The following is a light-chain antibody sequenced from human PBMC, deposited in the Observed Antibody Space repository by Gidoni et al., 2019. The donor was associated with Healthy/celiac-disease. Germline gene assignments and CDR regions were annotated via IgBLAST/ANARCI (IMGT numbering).Light chain of an antibody. CDR1: QGVSSY. CDR3: QQRTNWPLT. CDR2: DAS. V-gene: IGKV3-11*01. J-gene: IGKJ4*01. Sequence: EIVLTQSPATLSLPPGERATLSCRASQGVSSYLAWYQQKPGQAPRLLIYDASNRATGIPARFAGGGSGTDFTLTISSLEPEDFAVYYCQQRTNWPLTFGGGTKVELK.